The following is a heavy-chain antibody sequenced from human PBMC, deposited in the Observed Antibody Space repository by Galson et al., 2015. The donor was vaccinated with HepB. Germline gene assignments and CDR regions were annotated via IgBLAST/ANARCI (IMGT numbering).Heavy chain of an antibody. CDR2: IDRDDDK. CDR1: GFSLSTSGMC. J-gene: IGHJ6*02. D-gene: IGHD5-24*01. CDR3: ARIRGRDAYYYYYYGMDV. Sequence: PALVKPTQTLTLTCTFSGFSLSTSGMCVSWIRQPPGKALEWLARIDRDDDKYYSTSLKTRLTISKDTSKNQVVLTMTNMDPVDTATYYCARIRGRDAYYYYYYGMDVWGQGTTVTVSS. V-gene: IGHV2-70*11.